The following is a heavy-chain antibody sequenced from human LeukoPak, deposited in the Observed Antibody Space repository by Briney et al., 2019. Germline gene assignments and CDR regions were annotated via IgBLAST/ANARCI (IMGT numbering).Heavy chain of an antibody. D-gene: IGHD5-12*01. CDR2: IKQDGSEK. CDR1: GFTFSSYW. J-gene: IGHJ2*01. Sequence: QAGGSLRLSCAASGFTFSSYWMSWVRQAPGKGLEWVANIKQDGSEKYYVDSVKGRFTISRDNAKNSLYLQMNSLRAGDTAVYYCARVRKYSGYYSWYFDLWGRGTLVTVSS. CDR3: ARVRKYSGYYSWYFDL. V-gene: IGHV3-7*01.